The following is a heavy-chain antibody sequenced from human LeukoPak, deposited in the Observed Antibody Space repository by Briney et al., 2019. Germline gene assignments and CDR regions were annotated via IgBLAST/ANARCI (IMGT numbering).Heavy chain of an antibody. V-gene: IGHV4-59*01. CDR3: ARAVITFGGAVAKGFDC. CDR2: IYYSGST. D-gene: IGHD3-16*01. CDR1: GGSFSTYY. J-gene: IGHJ4*02. Sequence: SETLCLTCTVSGGSFSTYYWSWIRQPPGKGLEWIGYIYYSGSTDYNPSLESRVTMSLDTSKNQFSLNLSSVTAADTAIYYCARAVITFGGAVAKGFDCWGQGTLVTVSS.